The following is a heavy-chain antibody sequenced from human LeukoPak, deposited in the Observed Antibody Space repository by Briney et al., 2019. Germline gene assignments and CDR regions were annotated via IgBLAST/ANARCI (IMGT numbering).Heavy chain of an antibody. CDR3: ARQEYCSGGSCYTWFDP. CDR2: IYPGDSDT. CDR1: GYTFINYW. D-gene: IGHD2-15*01. V-gene: IGHV5-51*01. Sequence: GESLKISCKGFGYTFINYWIAWVRQMPGKGLEWMGIIYPGDSDTRYSPSFQGQVTISADKSISTAYLQWSSLKASDTAMYYCARQEYCSGGSCYTWFDPWGQGTLVTVSS. J-gene: IGHJ5*02.